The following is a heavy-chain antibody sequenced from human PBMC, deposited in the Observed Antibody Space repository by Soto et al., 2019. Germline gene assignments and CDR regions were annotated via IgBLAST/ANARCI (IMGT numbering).Heavy chain of an antibody. Sequence: ASVKVSCKASGYTFTSYDIYWVRQATGQGLEWLGWMNPNTGNSGYAQKFQGRVTMTSDTSISTAHMELSSLRSEDTAVYYCARRAETNGWNGFGADKYYFDFWGQGTLVTVSS. D-gene: IGHD1-1*01. CDR1: GYTFTSYD. J-gene: IGHJ4*02. CDR2: MNPNTGNS. V-gene: IGHV1-8*01. CDR3: ARRAETNGWNGFGADKYYFDF.